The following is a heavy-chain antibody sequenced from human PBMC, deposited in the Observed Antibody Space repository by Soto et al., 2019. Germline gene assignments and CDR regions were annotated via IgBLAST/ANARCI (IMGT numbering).Heavy chain of an antibody. CDR3: ARDKITGLFDY. D-gene: IGHD2-8*02. J-gene: IGHJ4*02. CDR1: GGSFSGYY. V-gene: IGHV4-34*01. Sequence: QVQLQQWGAGLLKPSETLSLTCAVYGGSFSGYYWTWIRQPPGTGLEWIGEINHSGSTNYNPSLKSRVTISVETSKNHFSLKLTSVTAADTAVYYCARDKITGLFDYWGQGTLVTVSS. CDR2: INHSGST.